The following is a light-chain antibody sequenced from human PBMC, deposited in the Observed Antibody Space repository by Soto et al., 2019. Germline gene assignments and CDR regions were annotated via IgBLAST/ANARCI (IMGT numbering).Light chain of an antibody. J-gene: IGKJ3*01. CDR2: GAS. CDR3: QQFHDWPMT. Sequence: MKKSPATLSVYKGERATLSCRASQSISSNLAWYQQKPGQAPRLLISGASTRATGIPARFSGSGSGTDFTLTISSLQSEDFAVYYCQQFHDWPMTFGPVTKVDI. CDR1: QSISSN. V-gene: IGKV3-15*01.